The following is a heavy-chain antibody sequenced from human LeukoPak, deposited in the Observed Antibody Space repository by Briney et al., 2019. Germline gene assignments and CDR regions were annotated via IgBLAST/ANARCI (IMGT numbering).Heavy chain of an antibody. Sequence: PGRSLRLSCAASGFTFSSYAMHWVRQAPGKGLEWVAVISYDGSNKYYADSVKGRFTISRDNSKNTLYLQMNSLRAEDTAVYYCAKDRPTHSSGHLTNWGQGTLVTVSS. CDR3: AKDRPTHSSGHLTN. J-gene: IGHJ4*02. D-gene: IGHD6-19*01. V-gene: IGHV3-30-3*01. CDR2: ISYDGSNK. CDR1: GFTFSSYA.